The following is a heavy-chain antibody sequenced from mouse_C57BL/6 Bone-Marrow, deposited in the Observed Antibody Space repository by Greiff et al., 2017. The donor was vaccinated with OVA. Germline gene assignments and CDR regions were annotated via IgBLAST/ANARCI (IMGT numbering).Heavy chain of an antibody. CDR3: ARHSTTVCDY. CDR2: ISSGGSYT. Sequence: EVKLMESGGDLVKPGGSLKLSCAASGFTFSSYGMSWVRQTPDKRLEWVATISSGGSYTYYPDSVKGRFTISRDNAKNTLYLQMSSLKSEDTAMYYCARHSTTVCDYWGQGTTLTVSS. D-gene: IGHD1-1*01. J-gene: IGHJ2*01. V-gene: IGHV5-6*01. CDR1: GFTFSSYG.